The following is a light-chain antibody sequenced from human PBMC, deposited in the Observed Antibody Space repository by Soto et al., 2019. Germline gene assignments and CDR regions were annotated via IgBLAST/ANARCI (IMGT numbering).Light chain of an antibody. J-gene: IGKJ1*01. CDR3: QQRRDWTLP. Sequence: DIVLTQSPATLSLSPGETATLSCRASQSVSSSLAWYQQKPGQTPRLLVYHASNRATGIPARFSGSGSGTDFTLTISSLEPEDFAVYYCQQRRDWTLPFGQVTKVDIX. CDR2: HAS. CDR1: QSVSSS. V-gene: IGKV3-11*01.